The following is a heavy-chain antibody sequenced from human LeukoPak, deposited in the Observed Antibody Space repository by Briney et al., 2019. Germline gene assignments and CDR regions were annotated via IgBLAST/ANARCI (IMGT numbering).Heavy chain of an antibody. CDR3: ARVGDLSKVNHAMDV. D-gene: IGHD3-16*01. Sequence: GGSLRLSCAASGFTFSSYWMSWVRQAPGKGLEWVANIKQDGSEKYYVDSVKGRFTISRDNAKNSLYLQMNSLRAEDTAVYYCARVGDLSKVNHAMDVWGQGTAVTVSS. CDR2: IKQDGSEK. CDR1: GFTFSSYW. J-gene: IGHJ6*02. V-gene: IGHV3-7*01.